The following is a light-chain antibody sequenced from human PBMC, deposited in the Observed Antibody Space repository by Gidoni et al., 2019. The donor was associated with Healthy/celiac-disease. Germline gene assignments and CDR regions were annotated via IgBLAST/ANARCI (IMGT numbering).Light chain of an antibody. CDR3: GTWDSSLSAVV. CDR1: SSNIGNNY. V-gene: IGLV1-51*01. CDR2: DNN. Sequence: QSLLTPPPSVSAAPGQKVTISCSGSSSNIGNNYVSWYQQLPGTAPKLLIYDNNKRPSGIPDRFSGSKAGTSATLGITGLQTGDEADYYCGTWDSSLSAVVFGGGTKLTVL. J-gene: IGLJ2*01.